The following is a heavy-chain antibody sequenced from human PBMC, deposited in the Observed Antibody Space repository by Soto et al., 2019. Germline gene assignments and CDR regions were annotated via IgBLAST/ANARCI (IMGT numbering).Heavy chain of an antibody. Sequence: QVQLVQSGAEVKKPGSSVKVSCKASGGTFSSYAISWVRQAPGQGLEWLGGIIPIFGTANYAQKFQGRVTITADESTSTAYMELRSLRSEDTAVYYCARLGEGVGTILPFDPWGQGTLVTVSS. D-gene: IGHD5-12*01. CDR2: IIPIFGTA. CDR3: ARLGEGVGTILPFDP. CDR1: GGTFSSYA. J-gene: IGHJ5*02. V-gene: IGHV1-69*12.